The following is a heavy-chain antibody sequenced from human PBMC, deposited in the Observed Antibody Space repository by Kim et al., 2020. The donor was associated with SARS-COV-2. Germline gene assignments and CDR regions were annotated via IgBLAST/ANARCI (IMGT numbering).Heavy chain of an antibody. CDR2: ISSSSSYI. CDR3: ASGGGVLLWFGEPTRFDY. D-gene: IGHD3-10*01. V-gene: IGHV3-21*01. J-gene: IGHJ4*02. Sequence: GGSLRLSCAASGFTFSSYSMNWVRQAPGKGLEWVSSISSSSSYIYYADSVKGRFTISRDNAKNSLYLQMNSLRAEDTAVYYCASGGGVLLWFGEPTRFDYWGQGTLVTVSS. CDR1: GFTFSSYS.